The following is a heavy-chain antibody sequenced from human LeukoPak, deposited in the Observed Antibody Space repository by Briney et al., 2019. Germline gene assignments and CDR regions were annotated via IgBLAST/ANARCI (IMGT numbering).Heavy chain of an antibody. CDR3: ARGTSTIGYCSSTSCLGVFDF. V-gene: IGHV4-61*02. J-gene: IGHJ4*02. CDR2: IYTSGNT. CDR1: GGSISSGSYY. Sequence: SETLSLTCTVSGGSISSGSYYWSWIRQPAGKGLEWIGRIYTSGNTNYNPSLKSRVTMSVDTSKNQFSLKLSSVTAADTAVYYCARGTSTIGYCSSTSCLGVFDFWGQGALVTVSS. D-gene: IGHD2-2*03.